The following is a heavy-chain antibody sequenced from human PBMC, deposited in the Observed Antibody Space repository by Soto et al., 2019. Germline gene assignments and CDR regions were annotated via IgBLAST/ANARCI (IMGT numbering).Heavy chain of an antibody. CDR3: ARRSFSPDGDYIFDY. V-gene: IGHV4-39*01. D-gene: IGHD4-17*01. CDR2: IYYSGST. J-gene: IGHJ4*02. Sequence: QLQLQESGPGLVKPSETLSLTCTVSGGSISSSSYYWGWIRQPPGKGLEWIGSIYYSGSTYYNPSLKSGVTISVDTSKNQFSLKLSSVTAADTAVYYCARRSFSPDGDYIFDYWGQGTLVTVSS. CDR1: GGSISSSSYY.